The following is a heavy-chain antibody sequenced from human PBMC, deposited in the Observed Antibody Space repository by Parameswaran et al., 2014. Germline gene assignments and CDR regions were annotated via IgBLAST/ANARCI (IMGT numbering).Heavy chain of an antibody. CDR2: INPNSGGT. V-gene: IGHV1-2*02. Sequence: WVRQAPGQGLEWMGWINPNSGGTNYAQKFQGRVTMTRDTSISTAYMELSRLRSDDTAVYYCARVGMAPGAFDIWGQGTMVTVSS. CDR3: ARVGMAPGAFDI. J-gene: IGHJ3*02. D-gene: IGHD5-24*01.